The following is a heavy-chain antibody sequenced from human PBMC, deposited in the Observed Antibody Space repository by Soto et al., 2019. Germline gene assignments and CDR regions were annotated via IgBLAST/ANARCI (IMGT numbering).Heavy chain of an antibody. V-gene: IGHV3-74*01. J-gene: IGHJ4*02. D-gene: IGHD6-19*01. Sequence: EVQLVESGGGLVQPGGSLRVSCAASGFTFSSYWMHWVRQAPGKGLVWVSRINSDGSSTSYADSVKGRFTISRDNVKNTLYLQMNSVRGEDKAIYYCARRGAVAGLHSWGQGTLVTVSS. CDR1: GFTFSSYW. CDR2: INSDGSST. CDR3: ARRGAVAGLHS.